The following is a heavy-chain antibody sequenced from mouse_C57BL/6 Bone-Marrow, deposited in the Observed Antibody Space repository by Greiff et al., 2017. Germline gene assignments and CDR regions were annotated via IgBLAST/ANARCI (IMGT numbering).Heavy chain of an antibody. J-gene: IGHJ3*01. CDR3: ARPGYYGSSYGWFAY. CDR1: GFTFRAYG. D-gene: IGHD1-1*01. Sequence: EVKLMASGGGLVKPGGSLTLSCAASGFTFRAYGMDWVRQAPEKGLEWVAYISSGSSTIYYAETVKGRFTISRDNAKNTLFLQMTSLRSEDTAMYYCARPGYYGSSYGWFAYWGQGTLVTVSA. V-gene: IGHV5-17*01. CDR2: ISSGSSTI.